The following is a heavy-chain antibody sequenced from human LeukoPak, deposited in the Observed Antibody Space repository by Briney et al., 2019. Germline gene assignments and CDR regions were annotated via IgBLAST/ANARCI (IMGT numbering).Heavy chain of an antibody. J-gene: IGHJ6*03. CDR2: INHSGST. D-gene: IGHD4-17*01. Sequence: SETLSLTCTLSGDSITSSDHYWVWIRQSPGKGLEWIGEINHSGSTNYNPSLKSRVTISVDTSKNQFSLKLSSVTAADTAVYYCARHQGGYGDDYYMDVWGKGTTVTISS. CDR3: ARHQGGYGDDYYMDV. CDR1: GDSITSSDHY. V-gene: IGHV4-39*01.